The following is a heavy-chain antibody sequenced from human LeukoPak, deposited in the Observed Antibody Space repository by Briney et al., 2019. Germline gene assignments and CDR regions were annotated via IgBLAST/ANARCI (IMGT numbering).Heavy chain of an antibody. CDR1: DGSISSRNYY. CDR3: ARHQGILRVGWLMPTYIDY. V-gene: IGHV4-39*01. CDR2: SYYSGST. J-gene: IGHJ4*02. D-gene: IGHD3-3*01. Sequence: SETLSLTCTVSDGSISSRNYYWGWVRQPPGKGLEWIGSSYYSGSTYYNPSLKSRVTISVDTSKHQLSLKLNSVTAADTAVYYCARHQGILRVGWLMPTYIDYWGQGTLVTVSS.